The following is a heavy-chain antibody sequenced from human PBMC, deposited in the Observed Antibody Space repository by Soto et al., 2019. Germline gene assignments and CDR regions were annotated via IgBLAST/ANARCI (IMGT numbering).Heavy chain of an antibody. D-gene: IGHD2-21*02. CDR2: IHNSGNT. Sequence: PSETLSLTCTVPGGSISSYYWTWIRQFQGKRLEWIAHIHNSGNTNSNPSFKSRVTISMDTSKNQISLRLTSVNAADTAMYYCARLQYTVVTPIDMWGQGTMVTVSS. V-gene: IGHV4-59*01. CDR3: ARLQYTVVTPIDM. CDR1: GGSISSYY. J-gene: IGHJ3*02.